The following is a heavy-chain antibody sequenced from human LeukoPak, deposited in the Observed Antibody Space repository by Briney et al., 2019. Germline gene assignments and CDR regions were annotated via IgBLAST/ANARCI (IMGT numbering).Heavy chain of an antibody. CDR1: GYTFTSYD. J-gene: IGHJ4*02. Sequence: GASVKLSCKASGYTFTSYDINWVRQATGQGLEWMGWMNPNSGNTGYAQKFQGRVTITRNTSISTAYMELSSLRSEDTAVYYCARAGGGSGSKDLDYWGQGTLVTVSS. CDR3: ARAGGGSGSKDLDY. V-gene: IGHV1-8*03. D-gene: IGHD3-10*01. CDR2: MNPNSGNT.